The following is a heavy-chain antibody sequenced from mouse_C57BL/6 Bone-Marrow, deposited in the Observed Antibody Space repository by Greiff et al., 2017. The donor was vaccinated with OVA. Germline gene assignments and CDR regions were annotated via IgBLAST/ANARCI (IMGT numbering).Heavy chain of an antibody. CDR2: ISYSGST. J-gene: IGHJ2*01. D-gene: IGHD2-14*01. CDR3: ARENRYYFDY. Sequence: EVKLVESGPGMVKPSQSLSLTCTVTGYSITSGYDWHWIRHFPGNKLEWMGYISYSGSTNYNPSLKSRISITHDTSKNHFFLKLKSVTTEDTATYYCARENRYYFDYWGQGTTLTVSS. CDR1: GYSITSGYD. V-gene: IGHV3-1*01.